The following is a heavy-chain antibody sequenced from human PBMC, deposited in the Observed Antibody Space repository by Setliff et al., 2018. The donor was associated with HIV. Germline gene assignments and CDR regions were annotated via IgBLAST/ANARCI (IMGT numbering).Heavy chain of an antibody. J-gene: IGHJ6*02. V-gene: IGHV4-31*03. CDR3: VRERRRSPLSYGLDV. CDR1: GEFVSSGGNY. Sequence: PSETLSLTCTVFGEFVSSGGNYWGWVRQLPGKALEWIGYIYYSGETYYSPALGTRLNMSVDTSENRFSLHLNSVTAADTAVYYCVRERRRSPLSYGLDVWGQGTTVTVSS. CDR2: IYYSGET.